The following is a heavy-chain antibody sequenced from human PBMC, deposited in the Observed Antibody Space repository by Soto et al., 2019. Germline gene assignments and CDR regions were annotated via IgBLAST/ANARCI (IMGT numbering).Heavy chain of an antibody. CDR2: ISYDGSNK. V-gene: IGHV3-30-3*01. D-gene: IGHD1-1*01. J-gene: IGHJ4*02. CDR3: ARDRDDHYYFAY. CDR1: GFTFSSYA. Sequence: QVQLVESGGGVVQPGRSLRLSCAASGFTFSSYAMHWVRQAPGKGLEWVAVISYDGSNKYYADSVKGRFTISRDNSKNTLYLQMNSLRAEDTAVYYCARDRDDHYYFAYWGQGTLVTVSS.